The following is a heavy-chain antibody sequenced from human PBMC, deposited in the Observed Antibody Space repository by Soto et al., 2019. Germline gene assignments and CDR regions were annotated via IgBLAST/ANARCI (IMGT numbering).Heavy chain of an antibody. D-gene: IGHD5-18*01. CDR1: GYKFTNFD. Sequence: ASVKVSCKTSGYKFTNFDINWVRQAPGRGLVWMGWMNPSSGETGSAQNFQGRVTMTRDISTRTFFMQLTSLRSEDTAIYYCARLAEYCNGIKCYSNFDFWGRGTQVTVSS. J-gene: IGHJ4*01. CDR2: MNPSSGET. V-gene: IGHV1-8*01. CDR3: ARLAEYCNGIKCYSNFDF.